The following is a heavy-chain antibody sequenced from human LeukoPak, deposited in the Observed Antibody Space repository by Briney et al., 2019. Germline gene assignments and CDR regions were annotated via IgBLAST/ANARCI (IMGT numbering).Heavy chain of an antibody. CDR3: ARDPMYSSGLPPDY. CDR1: VYTFTSYG. D-gene: IGHD6-19*01. J-gene: IGHJ4*02. CDR2: ISANNGNT. V-gene: IGHV1-18*01. Sequence: ASVTVSCKSSVYTFTSYGISWERQAPEQGLEWIAKISANNGNTNYAQKLQGRVTMTTDTSTSTAYMELRSLRSDDTAVYYCARDPMYSSGLPPDYWGQGTLVTVSS.